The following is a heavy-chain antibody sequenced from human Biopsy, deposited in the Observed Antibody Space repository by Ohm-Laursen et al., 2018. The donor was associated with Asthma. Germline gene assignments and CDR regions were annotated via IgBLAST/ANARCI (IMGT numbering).Heavy chain of an antibody. Sequence: TLSLTCSLSSGSGGYMRSGNYYWGWIRQPPGKGLEWIGSIYYSGTTYYNPPLETRATVSADTSKNQFSLKLTSVTAADTAVYYCVRGSSSWHHGPFHYYYGLDVWGQGTTATVSS. D-gene: IGHD6-13*01. CDR1: SGSGGYMRSGNYY. CDR3: VRGSSSWHHGPFHYYYGLDV. V-gene: IGHV4-39*01. CDR2: IYYSGTT. J-gene: IGHJ6*02.